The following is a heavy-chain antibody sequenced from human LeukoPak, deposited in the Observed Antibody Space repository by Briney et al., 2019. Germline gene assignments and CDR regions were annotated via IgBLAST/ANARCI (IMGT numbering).Heavy chain of an antibody. V-gene: IGHV4-39*01. CDR2: INHSGST. CDR3: ARRLRVSNVCDY. D-gene: IGHD2-8*01. J-gene: IGHJ4*02. CDR1: GGSISSSSYY. Sequence: SETLSLTCTVSGGSISSSSYYWSWIRQPPGKGLEWIGEINHSGSTNYNPSLKSRVTISVDTSKNQFSLKLNSVTAADTAVYYCARRLRVSNVCDYWGQGTLVTVSS.